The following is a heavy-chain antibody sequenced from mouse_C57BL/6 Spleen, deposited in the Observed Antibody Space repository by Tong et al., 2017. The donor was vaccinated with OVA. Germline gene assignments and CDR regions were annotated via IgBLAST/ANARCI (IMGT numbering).Heavy chain of an antibody. J-gene: IGHJ2*01. D-gene: IGHD4-1*01. CDR3: AKKALTGHFDY. V-gene: IGHV1S34*01. Sequence: LVKTGASVKISCKASGYSFTGYYMHWVKQSHGKSLEWIGYISCYNGATSYNQKFKGKATFTVDTSSSTAYMQFNSLTSEDSAVYYCAKKALTGHFDYWGQGTTLTVSS. CDR1: GYSFTGYY. CDR2: ISCYNGAT.